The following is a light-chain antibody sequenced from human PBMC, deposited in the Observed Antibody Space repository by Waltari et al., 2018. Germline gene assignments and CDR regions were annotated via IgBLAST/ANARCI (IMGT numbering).Light chain of an antibody. CDR1: QSVDDY. CDR3: QQRRNWPPT. V-gene: IGKV3-11*01. J-gene: IGKJ1*01. CDR2: DAS. Sequence: VLTQSPATLSLSPGERATLSCRASQSVDDYMAWYQQKPGQSPRLLIYDASNRATGIPIRFSGSGFGTDFTLTISSLEPDDFANYYCQQRRNWPPTFGQGTKVEIK.